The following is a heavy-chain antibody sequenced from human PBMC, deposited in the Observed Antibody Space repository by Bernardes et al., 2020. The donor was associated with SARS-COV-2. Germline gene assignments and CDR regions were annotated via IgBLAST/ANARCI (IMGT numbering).Heavy chain of an antibody. J-gene: IGHJ4*02. CDR3: AKDSGPYGVYNDY. CDR1: GFTFSNYA. D-gene: IGHD2-8*01. Sequence: GGSLRLSCAASGFTFSNYAMIWVRQAPGKGLEWVSGISLSGGSTYYADSVKGRFTVSRDNPKNTLYLQMNRLRVDDTAVYYCAKDSGPYGVYNDYWGQGTLVTVSS. V-gene: IGHV3-23*01. CDR2: ISLSGGST.